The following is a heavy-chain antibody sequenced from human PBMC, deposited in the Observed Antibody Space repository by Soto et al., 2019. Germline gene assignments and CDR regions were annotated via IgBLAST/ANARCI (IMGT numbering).Heavy chain of an antibody. V-gene: IGHV1-69*13. J-gene: IGHJ6*02. CDR2: IIPIFGTA. CDR1: GGTFSSYA. CDR3: AIKYVSRVEYYYYYGMDV. D-gene: IGHD3-16*01. Sequence: ASVKVSCKASGGTFSSYAISWVRQAPGQGLEWMGGIIPIFGTANYAQKFQGRVTITADESTSTAYMELSSLRSEDTAVYYCAIKYVSRVEYYYYYGMDVWGQGTTVTVSS.